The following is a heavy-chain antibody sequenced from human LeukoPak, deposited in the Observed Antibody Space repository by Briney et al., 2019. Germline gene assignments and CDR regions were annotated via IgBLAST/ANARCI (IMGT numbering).Heavy chain of an antibody. Sequence: GGSLRLSCAASGFTFGSYWMSWVRQAPGKGLEWVANINEDGSEKYHVDSVKGRFTISRDNAKNSLYLQMDSLTAADTAVYYWGRASDVGTIDYGAREPWSPSLQ. CDR3: GRASDVGTIDY. J-gene: IGHJ4*02. D-gene: IGHD7-27*01. CDR1: GFTFGSYW. V-gene: IGHV3-7*04. CDR2: INEDGSEK.